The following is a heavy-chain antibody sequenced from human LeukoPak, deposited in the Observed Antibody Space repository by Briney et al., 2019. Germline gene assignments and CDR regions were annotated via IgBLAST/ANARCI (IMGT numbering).Heavy chain of an antibody. Sequence: GGSLRLSCAASGFTVSSNYMSWVRQAPGKGLEWVSVIYSGGSTYYADSVKGRFTISRDNSKNTLYLQTNSLRAEDTAVYYCAKSGYGSGSSFWRSFDYWGQGTLVTVSS. D-gene: IGHD3-10*01. CDR2: IYSGGST. V-gene: IGHV3-66*01. CDR1: GFTVSSNY. J-gene: IGHJ4*02. CDR3: AKSGYGSGSSFWRSFDY.